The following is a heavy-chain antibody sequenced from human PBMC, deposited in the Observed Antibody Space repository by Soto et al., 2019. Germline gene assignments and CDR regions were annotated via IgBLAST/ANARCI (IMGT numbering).Heavy chain of an antibody. CDR3: ARDLSEWLRTYYYYGMDV. J-gene: IGHJ6*02. CDR2: IWYDGSNK. Sequence: GGSLRLSCAASGFTFSSYGMHWVRQAPGKGLEWVAVIWYDGSNKYYADSVKGRLTISRDNSKNTLYLQMNSLRAEDTAVYYCARDLSEWLRTYYYYGMDVWGQGTTVTVSS. CDR1: GFTFSSYG. D-gene: IGHD5-12*01. V-gene: IGHV3-33*01.